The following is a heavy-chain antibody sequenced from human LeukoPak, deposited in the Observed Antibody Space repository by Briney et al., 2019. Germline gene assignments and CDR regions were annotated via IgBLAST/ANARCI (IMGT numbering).Heavy chain of an antibody. D-gene: IGHD2-15*01. V-gene: IGHV1-2*02. CDR3: ASFCSGGSCHYYYYGMDV. CDR1: GYTFTSYG. CDR2: INPNSGGT. Sequence: ASVKVSCKASGYTFTSYGINWVRQATGQGLEWMGWINPNSGGTNYAQKFQGRVTMTRDTSISTAYMELSRLRSDDTAVYYCASFCSGGSCHYYYYGMDVWGQGTTVTVSS. J-gene: IGHJ6*02.